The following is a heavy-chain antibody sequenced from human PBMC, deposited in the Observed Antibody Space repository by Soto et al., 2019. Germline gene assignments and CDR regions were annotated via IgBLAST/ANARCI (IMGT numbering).Heavy chain of an antibody. CDR1: GYYIISGYY. J-gene: IGHJ4*02. V-gene: IGHV4-38-2*02. Sequence: PSETQSLTCAVSGYYIISGYYWGWIRKPPGKGLEWIGSIYHSGSTYYNPSLKSRVTISADTSKNQFSLKLSSVTAADTVVYYCAREKTTVTTFIDYWGQGTLVTVSS. D-gene: IGHD4-17*01. CDR2: IYHSGST. CDR3: AREKTTVTTFIDY.